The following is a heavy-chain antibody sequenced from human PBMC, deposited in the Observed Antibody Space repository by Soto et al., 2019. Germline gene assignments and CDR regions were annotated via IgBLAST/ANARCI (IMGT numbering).Heavy chain of an antibody. D-gene: IGHD2-2*01. CDR2: IIPIFGTA. CDR1: GGTFSSYA. J-gene: IGHJ6*02. CDR3: ARETYCSSTSCSLDSYYYYGRDV. Sequence: SVKVSCKASGGTFSSYAISWVRQAPGQGLEWMGGIIPIFGTANYAQKFQGRVTITADESTSTAYMELSSLRSEDTAVYYCARETYCSSTSCSLDSYYYYGRDVWGQGTTVTVSS. V-gene: IGHV1-69*13.